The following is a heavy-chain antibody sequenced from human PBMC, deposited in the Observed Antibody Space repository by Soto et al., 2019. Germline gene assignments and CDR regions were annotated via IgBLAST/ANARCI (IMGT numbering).Heavy chain of an antibody. CDR3: ARDGYGDYTFGAFDI. CDR2: IWYDGSNK. J-gene: IGHJ3*02. Sequence: QVQLVESGGGVVQPGRSLRLSCAASGFTFSSYGMHWVRQAPGKGLEWVAVIWYDGSNKYYADSVKGRFTISRDNSKNTLYLQMNSLRAEDTAVYYCARDGYGDYTFGAFDIWGQGTMVTVSS. CDR1: GFTFSSYG. V-gene: IGHV3-33*01. D-gene: IGHD4-17*01.